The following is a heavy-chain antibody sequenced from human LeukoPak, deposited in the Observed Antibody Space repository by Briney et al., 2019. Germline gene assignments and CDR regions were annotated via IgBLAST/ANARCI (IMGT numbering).Heavy chain of an antibody. D-gene: IGHD5-12*01. J-gene: IGHJ4*02. Sequence: SETLSLTCTVSGGSVSSGNYYWTWIRQPPGKGLECIGYISYTGSTNYYPSLKSRITMSVDTSKNQFSLTLTSVTAADTAFYYCARQYSGYNWGIDYWAREPWSPSPQ. CDR3: ARQYSGYNWGIDY. CDR1: GGSVSSGNYY. V-gene: IGHV4-61*01. CDR2: ISYTGST.